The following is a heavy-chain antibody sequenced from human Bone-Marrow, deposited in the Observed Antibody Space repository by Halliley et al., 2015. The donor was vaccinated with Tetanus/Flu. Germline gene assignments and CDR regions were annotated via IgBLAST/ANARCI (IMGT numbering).Heavy chain of an antibody. V-gene: IGHV1-46*01. J-gene: IGHJ5*02. CDR3: VRGGYDSGSS. Sequence: LEWMALINPRGGSTTYAEKFQGRVTVTRDTSTSPVYMELVSLKFGDTAVYFCVRGGYDSGSSWGQGSLVTVSS. D-gene: IGHD5-18*01. CDR2: INPRGGST.